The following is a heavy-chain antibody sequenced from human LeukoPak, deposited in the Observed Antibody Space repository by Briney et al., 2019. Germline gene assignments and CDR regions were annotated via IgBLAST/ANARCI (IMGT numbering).Heavy chain of an antibody. J-gene: IGHJ4*02. Sequence: GGSLRLSCAASGFTFSNAWMSWVRQAPGKGLEWVSAITGNTANTYYADSVKGRFTISRDNSKNTVYLQMNSLRVEDTAVYYCAKRYVSSNYYQCLGEWGQGTLVTVSS. CDR1: GFTFSNAW. CDR2: ITGNTANT. V-gene: IGHV3-23*01. D-gene: IGHD3-22*01. CDR3: AKRYVSSNYYQCLGE.